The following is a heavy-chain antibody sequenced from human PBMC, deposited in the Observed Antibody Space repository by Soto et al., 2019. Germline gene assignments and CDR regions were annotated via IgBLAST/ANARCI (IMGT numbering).Heavy chain of an antibody. CDR2: IYYSGSN. Sequence: PSEPLYLTFSVSGYTISTCGYYLIWIRQHPGKGLELIGYIYYSGSNYYNPSLKSRVTISVDTSKNQFSLKLSSVTAADTAVYYCAGDGAAARYGDAFDIWGQGTMVTVSS. D-gene: IGHD6-6*01. J-gene: IGHJ3*02. V-gene: IGHV4-31*03. CDR3: AGDGAAARYGDAFDI. CDR1: GYTISTCGYY.